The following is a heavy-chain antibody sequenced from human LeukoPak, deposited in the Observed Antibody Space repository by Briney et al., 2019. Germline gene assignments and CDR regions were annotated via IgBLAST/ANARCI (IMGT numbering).Heavy chain of an antibody. V-gene: IGHV5-51*01. CDR2: IYPGDSDT. J-gene: IGHJ4*02. Sequence: GESLKISCKGSGYSFTSYWIGWVRQMPGKGLEWMGIIYPGDSDTRYSPSFQGQVTISADKSISTAYLQWSSLKASDTAMYYCGRLVPSGGEPLGYFDYWGQGTLVTVSS. D-gene: IGHD1-14*01. CDR1: GYSFTSYW. CDR3: GRLVPSGGEPLGYFDY.